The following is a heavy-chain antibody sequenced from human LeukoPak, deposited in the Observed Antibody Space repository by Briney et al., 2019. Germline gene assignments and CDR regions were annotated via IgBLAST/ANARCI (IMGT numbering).Heavy chain of an antibody. V-gene: IGHV3-21*01. D-gene: IGHD2-15*01. J-gene: IGHJ1*01. CDR2: ISSSSSYI. Sequence: GGSLRLSCAASGFTFSSYSMNWVRQAPGKGLEWVSSISSSSSYIYYADSVKGRFTISRDNSKNTLYLQMNSLRAEDTAVYYCAKDLYSSYFQHWGQGTLVTVSS. CDR3: AKDLYSSYFQH. CDR1: GFTFSSYS.